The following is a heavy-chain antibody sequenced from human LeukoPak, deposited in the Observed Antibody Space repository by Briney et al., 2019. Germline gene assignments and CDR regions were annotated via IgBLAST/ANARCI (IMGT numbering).Heavy chain of an antibody. CDR3: ARGNYDRSGYLDY. CDR2: IWYDGSNK. V-gene: IGHV3-33*01. Sequence: GGSLRLSCAASGFTFRNFGMHWVRQAPGKGLEWVAVIWYDGSNKYYADSVQGRFTISRDNSKNTLYLQMNSLRAEDTAMYYCARGNYDRSGYLDYWGQGNPGLRLL. J-gene: IGHJ4*02. CDR1: GFTFRNFG. D-gene: IGHD3-22*01.